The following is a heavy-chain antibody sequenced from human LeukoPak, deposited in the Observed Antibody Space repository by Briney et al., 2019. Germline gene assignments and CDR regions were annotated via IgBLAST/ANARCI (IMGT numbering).Heavy chain of an antibody. D-gene: IGHD6-13*01. CDR2: ISGSGGTT. V-gene: IGHV3-23*01. Sequence: GGSLRLSCAASGFTFSSYAMSWVRQAPGKGLEWVSAISGSGGTTYYADSVKGRFTISRDNSKNTLYLQMNSLRAEDTAVYYCAKRRDAQYSSSWYYFDYWGQGTLVTVSS. CDR3: AKRRDAQYSSSWYYFDY. CDR1: GFTFSSYA. J-gene: IGHJ4*02.